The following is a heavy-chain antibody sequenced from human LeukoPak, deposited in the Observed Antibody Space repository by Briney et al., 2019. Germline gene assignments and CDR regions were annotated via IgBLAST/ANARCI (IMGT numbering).Heavy chain of an antibody. V-gene: IGHV4-38-2*02. J-gene: IGHJ3*02. Sequence: PSETLSLTCAVSGYSISSGYYWGWIRQPPGEGVEWIGGIYHSGSTYYNPSLKSRVTISVDTSKNQFSLKLSSVTAADTAVYYCARDLTPPRYCSSTSCYDAFDIWGQGTMVTVSS. CDR2: IYHSGST. D-gene: IGHD2-2*01. CDR3: ARDLTPPRYCSSTSCYDAFDI. CDR1: GYSISSGYY.